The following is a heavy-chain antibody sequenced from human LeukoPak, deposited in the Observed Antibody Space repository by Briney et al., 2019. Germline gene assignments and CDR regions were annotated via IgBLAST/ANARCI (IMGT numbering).Heavy chain of an antibody. Sequence: PGGALRLSCAASGFTFSSYSMNWVRQAPGKGLEWVASICSSSNFIYYADSVKGRFTIARDNAKNSLYLQMTRLRAEDTAVYYCARAISDYDASDIWGQGTMVTVSS. V-gene: IGHV3-21*01. J-gene: IGHJ3*02. D-gene: IGHD4-17*01. CDR3: ARAISDYDASDI. CDR1: GFTFSSYS. CDR2: ICSSSNFI.